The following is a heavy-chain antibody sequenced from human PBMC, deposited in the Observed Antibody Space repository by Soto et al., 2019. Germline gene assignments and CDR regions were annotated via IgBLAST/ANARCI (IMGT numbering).Heavy chain of an antibody. CDR2: INHSGST. D-gene: IGHD6-6*01. Sequence: PSETLSLTCAVYGGSFSGYYWSWIRQPPGKGLEWIGEINHSGSTNYNPSLKSRVTISVDTSKNQFSLKLSSVTAADTAVYYCARIPSPGGSSSPHNYYYYYYMDVWGKGTTVTVSS. J-gene: IGHJ6*03. CDR1: GGSFSGYY. CDR3: ARIPSPGGSSSPHNYYYYYYMDV. V-gene: IGHV4-34*01.